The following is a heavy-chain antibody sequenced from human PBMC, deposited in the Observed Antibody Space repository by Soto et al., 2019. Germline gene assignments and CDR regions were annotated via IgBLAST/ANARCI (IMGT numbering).Heavy chain of an antibody. D-gene: IGHD3-16*01. V-gene: IGHV3-30-3*01. Sequence: PGGSLRLSCAASGFTFSSYAMHWVRQAPGKGLEWVAVISYDGSNKYYADSVKGRFTISRDNSKDTLYLQMNSLRAEDTAVYYCASISYPGGRRGMDVWGQGTTVPVSS. CDR1: GFTFSSYA. CDR3: ASISYPGGRRGMDV. CDR2: ISYDGSNK. J-gene: IGHJ6*02.